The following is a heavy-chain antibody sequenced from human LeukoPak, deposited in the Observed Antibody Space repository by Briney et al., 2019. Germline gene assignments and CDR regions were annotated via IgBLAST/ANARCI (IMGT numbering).Heavy chain of an antibody. CDR1: GASTSLHY. V-gene: IGHV4-4*08. D-gene: IGHD3-10*01. CDR3: ASSNYYGSGSVDYYYYMDV. CDR2: ILSSGLT. Sequence: SETLSLTCSVSGASTSLHYWSRIRQSPGKGLEWIGNILSSGLTHYNPSLKSRVTISGDTSKNQFSLKLSSVTAADTAVYYCASSNYYGSGSVDYYYYMDVWGKGTTVTISS. J-gene: IGHJ6*03.